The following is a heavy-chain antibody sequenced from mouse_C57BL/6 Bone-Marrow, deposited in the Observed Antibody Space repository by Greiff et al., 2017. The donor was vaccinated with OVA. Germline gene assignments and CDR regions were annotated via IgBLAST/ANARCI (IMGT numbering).Heavy chain of an antibody. CDR3: ARRGFDV. CDR1: GYTFTSYW. J-gene: IGHJ1*03. Sequence: QVQLQQPGAELVRPGSSVKLSCKASGYTFTSYWMHWVKQRPIQGLEWIGNIDPSDCETHYNQKFKDKATLTVDKSSSTAYMQLSSLTSEDSAVYYCARRGFDVWGTGTTVTVSS. CDR2: IDPSDCET. V-gene: IGHV1-52*01.